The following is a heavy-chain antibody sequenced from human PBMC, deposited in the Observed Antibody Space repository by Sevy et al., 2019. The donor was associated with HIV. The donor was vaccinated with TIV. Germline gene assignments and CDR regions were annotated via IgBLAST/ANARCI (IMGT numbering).Heavy chain of an antibody. V-gene: IGHV1-58*01. CDR1: AFTFSTSA. Sequence: GPSVKVSCKASAFTFSTSAVQWVRQSRGQRLEWIGWIVVGSGSTNYAQKFQGRVTFTRDMSTNTAYMEMSSLRSDDTAVYYCAATTDTIFGVVLMNNWFDPWGQGTLVTVSS. CDR2: IVVGSGST. J-gene: IGHJ5*02. CDR3: AATTDTIFGVVLMNNWFDP. D-gene: IGHD3-3*01.